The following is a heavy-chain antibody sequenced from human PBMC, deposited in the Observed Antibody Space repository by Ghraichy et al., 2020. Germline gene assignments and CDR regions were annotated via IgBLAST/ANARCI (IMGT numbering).Heavy chain of an antibody. CDR1: GYTFTSYA. Sequence: ASVKVSCKASGYTFTSYAMHWVRQAPGPRLEWMGWINAGNGNTKYSLNFQGRVTITRDTSASTAYMELSSLRSEDTAVYYCARGMVRAPSGFDPWGQGTLVTVSS. CDR2: INAGNGNT. D-gene: IGHD3-10*01. CDR3: ARGMVRAPSGFDP. V-gene: IGHV1-3*01. J-gene: IGHJ5*02.